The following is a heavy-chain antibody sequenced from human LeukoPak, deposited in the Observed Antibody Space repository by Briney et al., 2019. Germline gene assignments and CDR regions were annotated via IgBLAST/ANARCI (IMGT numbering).Heavy chain of an antibody. V-gene: IGHV1-2*06. Sequence: GASVKVSCKASGYTFTGYYMHWVRQAPGRGLEWMGRINPNSGGTNYAQKFQGRVTMTRDTSISTAYMELSRLRSDDTAVYYCARVWYYYDSSGYPPAHYFDYWGQGTLVTVSS. J-gene: IGHJ4*02. D-gene: IGHD3-22*01. CDR1: GYTFTGYY. CDR2: INPNSGGT. CDR3: ARVWYYYDSSGYPPAHYFDY.